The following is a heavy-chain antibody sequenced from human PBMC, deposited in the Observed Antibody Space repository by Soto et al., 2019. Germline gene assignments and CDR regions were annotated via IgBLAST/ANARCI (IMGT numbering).Heavy chain of an antibody. Sequence: PGESLKISCKGSGYSFTSYWIGWVRQMPGKGLEWMGIIYPGDSDTRYSPSFQGQVTISADKSISTAYLQWSSLKASDTAMYYCARQKIGYSYGYILNYYYSMDVWGQGTTVTVYS. CDR3: ARQKIGYSYGYILNYYYSMDV. D-gene: IGHD5-18*01. V-gene: IGHV5-51*01. J-gene: IGHJ6*02. CDR2: IYPGDSDT. CDR1: GYSFTSYW.